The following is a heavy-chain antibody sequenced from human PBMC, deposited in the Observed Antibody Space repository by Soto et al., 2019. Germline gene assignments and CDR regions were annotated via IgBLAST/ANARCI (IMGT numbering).Heavy chain of an antibody. CDR3: ARGLAVAGTVCYGMDV. CDR2: INHSGST. Sequence: QVQLQQWGAGLLKPSETLSLTCAVYGGSFSGYYWSWIRQPPGKGLEWIGEINHSGSTNYNPSLKSRVTISVDTSKNQFSLKLSSVTAADTAVYYCARGLAVAGTVCYGMDVWGQGTTVTVSS. V-gene: IGHV4-34*01. J-gene: IGHJ6*02. D-gene: IGHD6-19*01. CDR1: GGSFSGYY.